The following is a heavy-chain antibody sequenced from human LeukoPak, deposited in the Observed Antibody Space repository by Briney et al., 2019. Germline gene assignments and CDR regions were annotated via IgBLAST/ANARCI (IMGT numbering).Heavy chain of an antibody. CDR2: IYYSGST. D-gene: IGHD1-1*01. J-gene: IGHJ4*02. CDR3: ARDRSTNGLGDFDY. CDR1: GGSISSSSYY. V-gene: IGHV4-39*07. Sequence: SETLSLTCTVSGGSISSSSYYGGWIRQPPGKGLEWIGSIYYSGSTYYNPSLKSRVTISVDTSKNQFSLMLSSVTAADTAMYYCARDRSTNGLGDFDYWGQGTLVTISS.